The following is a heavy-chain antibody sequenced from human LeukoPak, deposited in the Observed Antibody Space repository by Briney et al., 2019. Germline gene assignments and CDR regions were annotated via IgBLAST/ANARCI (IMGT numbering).Heavy chain of an antibody. Sequence: PGGSLRLSCAASGFTFSSYGMHWVRQAPGKGLEWVAVISYDGSNKYYADSVKGRFTISRDNSKNTLYLQMNSLGAEDTAVYYCARGPNCSGGSCSSAFDIWGQGTMVTVSS. D-gene: IGHD2-15*01. CDR3: ARGPNCSGGSCSSAFDI. CDR2: ISYDGSNK. CDR1: GFTFSSYG. J-gene: IGHJ3*02. V-gene: IGHV3-30*03.